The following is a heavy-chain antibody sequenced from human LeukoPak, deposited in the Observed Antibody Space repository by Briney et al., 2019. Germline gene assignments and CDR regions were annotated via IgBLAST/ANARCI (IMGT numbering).Heavy chain of an antibody. V-gene: IGHV3-23*01. Sequence: GGSLRLSCAASGFTFSTYAMTWVRQAPGKGLEWVSLISGTGGSTYYADSVKGRFTISRDNSKNTLYLQMNSLRAEDTAVYYCARGSSGWSTRSVDYWGQGTLVTVSS. CDR1: GFTFSTYA. D-gene: IGHD6-19*01. CDR2: ISGTGGST. CDR3: ARGSSGWSTRSVDY. J-gene: IGHJ4*02.